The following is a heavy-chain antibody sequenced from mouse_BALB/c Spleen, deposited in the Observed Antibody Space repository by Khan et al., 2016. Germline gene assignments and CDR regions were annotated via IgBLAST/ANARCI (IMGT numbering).Heavy chain of an antibody. J-gene: IGHJ2*01. V-gene: IGHV1-4*01. CDR2: INPSSVYT. Sequence: QVQLKQSGAELARPGASVKMSCKASGYTFTSYTMHWVKQRPGLGLEWIGYINPSSVYTDYNQKFKDKATLTADKSSSTAYIELSSLTSEDSAVYYCARQEGYYRYDEGLAYWGQGTTLTVSS. CDR3: ARQEGYYRYDEGLAY. D-gene: IGHD2-14*01. CDR1: GYTFTSYT.